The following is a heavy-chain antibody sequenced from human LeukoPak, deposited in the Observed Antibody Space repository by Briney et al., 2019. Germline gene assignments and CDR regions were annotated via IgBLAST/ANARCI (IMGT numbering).Heavy chain of an antibody. CDR3: ARGYGDSPYFDY. CDR1: GGSISGGGYY. CDR2: IYYSGST. D-gene: IGHD4-17*01. V-gene: IGHV4-31*03. Sequence: SQTLSLTCTVSGGSISGGGYYWSWIRQHPGKGLEWIGYIYYSGSTYYNPSLKSRVTISVDTSKNQFSLKLSSVTAADTAVYYCARGYGDSPYFDYWGQGTLVTVSS. J-gene: IGHJ4*02.